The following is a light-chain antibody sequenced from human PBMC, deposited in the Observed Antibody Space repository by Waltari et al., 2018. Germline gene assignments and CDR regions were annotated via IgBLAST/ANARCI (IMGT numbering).Light chain of an antibody. V-gene: IGLV2-14*01. J-gene: IGLJ1*01. CDR1: SSDGGGYNS. CDR3: SSFTSSITRV. CDR2: EVS. Sequence: QSALTQPASVSGSPGPTITISGTGTSSDGGGYNSVAWYQQHPGKAPKLMIYEVSHGPSGVSNRFSGSTSGNTASLTISGLQAEDEADYYCSSFTSSITRVFGTGTKVTVL.